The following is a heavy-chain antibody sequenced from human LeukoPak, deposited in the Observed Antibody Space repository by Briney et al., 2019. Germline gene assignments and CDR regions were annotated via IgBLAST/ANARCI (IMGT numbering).Heavy chain of an antibody. Sequence: PSETLSLTCTVSGGSISSYYWSWIRQPPGKGLEWIGYIYYSGSTNYNPSLKSRVTISVDTSKNQFSLKLSSVTAADTAVYYCARETAYRYDFRSGYYTGDAFDIWGQGTMVTVSS. CDR1: GGSISSYY. CDR3: ARETAYRYDFRSGYYTGDAFDI. CDR2: IYYSGST. J-gene: IGHJ3*02. V-gene: IGHV4-59*01. D-gene: IGHD3-3*01.